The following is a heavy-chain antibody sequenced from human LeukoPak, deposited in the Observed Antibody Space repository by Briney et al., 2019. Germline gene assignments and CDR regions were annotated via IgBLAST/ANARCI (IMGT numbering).Heavy chain of an antibody. Sequence: SETLSLTCAVSGYSISSGYYWGWIRQHPGKGLEWIGSIYHSGSTYYNPSLKSRVTISVDTSKNQFSLKLSSVTAADTAVYYCARLTAVALIDYWGQGTLVTVSS. CDR1: GYSISSGYY. V-gene: IGHV4-38-2*01. J-gene: IGHJ4*02. CDR2: IYHSGST. D-gene: IGHD6-19*01. CDR3: ARLTAVALIDY.